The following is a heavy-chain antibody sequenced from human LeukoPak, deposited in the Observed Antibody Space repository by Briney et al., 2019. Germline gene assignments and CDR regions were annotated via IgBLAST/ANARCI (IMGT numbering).Heavy chain of an antibody. CDR2: IYPGDSDT. J-gene: IGHJ4*02. Sequence: GESLKISCKGSGYSFTSYWIGWVRQMPGKGLEWMGIIYPGDSDTRYSPSFQGQVTISADKSISTAYLQWSSLKASDTAMYYCARLTPGYYDFWSGYPDYWGQGTLVTVSS. D-gene: IGHD3-3*01. V-gene: IGHV5-51*01. CDR1: GYSFTSYW. CDR3: ARLTPGYYDFWSGYPDY.